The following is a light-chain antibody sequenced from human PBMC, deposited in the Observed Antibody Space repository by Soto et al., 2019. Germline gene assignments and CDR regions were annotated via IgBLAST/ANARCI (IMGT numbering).Light chain of an antibody. CDR3: QQYGSSPYT. CDR2: GAS. V-gene: IGKV3-20*01. Sequence: EIVLTQSPGTLSLSPGERATLSCRASQSVSSSYLAWYQQKPGQAPRLIIYGASDRATGIPDRFSGSGSGTDFTLTISRLEPEDFAVYYCQQYGSSPYTFGQGIKLEIK. CDR1: QSVSSSY. J-gene: IGKJ2*01.